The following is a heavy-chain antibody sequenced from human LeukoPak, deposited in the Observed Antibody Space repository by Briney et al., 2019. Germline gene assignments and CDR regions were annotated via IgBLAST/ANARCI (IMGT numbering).Heavy chain of an antibody. J-gene: IGHJ4*02. V-gene: IGHV3-33*06. Sequence: GGSLRLSCAASGFTFSSYGMHWVRQAPGKGLEWVAVIWYDGSNKYYADSVKGRFTISRDNSKNTLYLQMNSLRAEDTAVYYCAKGVRWAGYSGGYFYNWGQGTLVAVSS. CDR1: GFTFSSYG. CDR2: IWYDGSNK. D-gene: IGHD3/OR15-3a*01. CDR3: AKGVRWAGYSGGYFYN.